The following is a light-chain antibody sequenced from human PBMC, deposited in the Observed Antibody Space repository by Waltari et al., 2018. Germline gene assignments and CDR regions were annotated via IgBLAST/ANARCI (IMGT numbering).Light chain of an antibody. V-gene: IGLV2-14*01. CDR1: SSDVAGYNY. CDR3: SSYTTSGTLDWV. J-gene: IGLJ3*02. Sequence: QSALAQPASASGSPGQSVTIPCTVTSSDVAGYNYVCWYQRRPGKVPILLIYDVSYRPSGVSNRFSGSKSGNTASLTISGLQAEDEADYHCSSYTTSGTLDWVFGGGTKLTVL. CDR2: DVS.